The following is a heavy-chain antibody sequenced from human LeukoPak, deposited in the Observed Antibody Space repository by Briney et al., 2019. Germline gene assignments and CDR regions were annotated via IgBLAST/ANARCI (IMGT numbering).Heavy chain of an antibody. D-gene: IGHD3-22*01. Sequence: SETLSLTCTVSGDSNSSSLYYWGWIRQPPGRGLEWIGTIYYSETTYYNPSLKSRVTISVDTSKNQFALNLSSVTAADTAVYYCARQGDSRGYSTLDYWGQGTLVTVSS. CDR3: ARQGDSRGYSTLDY. V-gene: IGHV4-39*01. J-gene: IGHJ4*02. CDR1: GDSNSSSLYY. CDR2: IYYSETT.